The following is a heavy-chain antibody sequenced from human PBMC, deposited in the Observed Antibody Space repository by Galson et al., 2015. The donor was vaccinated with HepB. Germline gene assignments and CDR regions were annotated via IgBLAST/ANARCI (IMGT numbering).Heavy chain of an antibody. Sequence: SETLSLTCSVSGGSVNDKSFYWAWIRQSPGKGLEWIGSVSYAGDSYSNPSLRSRVSLSVDTSSNHFSLKLNSLTAADTTIYFCARHQIADYCIGSACYSPTVFDIWGQGTLVTVSS. CDR2: VSYAGDS. CDR3: ARHQIADYCIGSACYSPTVFDI. J-gene: IGHJ3*02. V-gene: IGHV4-39*01. CDR1: GGSVNDKSFY. D-gene: IGHD2-21*02.